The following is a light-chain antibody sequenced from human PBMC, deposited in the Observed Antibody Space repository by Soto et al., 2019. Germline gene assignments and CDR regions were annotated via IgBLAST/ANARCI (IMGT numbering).Light chain of an antibody. V-gene: IGKV3-20*01. J-gene: IGKJ2*01. CDR1: QSVSSSY. CDR3: QPFGNAPYT. Sequence: EIVLTQSPGTLSLSPGERATLSCRASQSVSSSYLAWYQQKPVQTPRLLIYGASSRATGIPDRFSGSGSGTDFSLTISSLEPEDFAVYYCQPFGNAPYTFGQGTKLDIK. CDR2: GAS.